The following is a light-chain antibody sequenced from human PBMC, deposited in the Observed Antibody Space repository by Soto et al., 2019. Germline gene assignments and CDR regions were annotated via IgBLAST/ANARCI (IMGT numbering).Light chain of an antibody. CDR2: GAS. Sequence: DIQMTQSPSSLSASVGDRVTITCRASQRIISYLNWYQQKLGKAPEPLIYGASTLQSGVPSRFSGSGSGTEFTLTISSLQPEDFATYYCQQSYSTPRTFGQGTKVESK. CDR3: QQSYSTPRT. CDR1: QRIISY. J-gene: IGKJ1*01. V-gene: IGKV1-39*01.